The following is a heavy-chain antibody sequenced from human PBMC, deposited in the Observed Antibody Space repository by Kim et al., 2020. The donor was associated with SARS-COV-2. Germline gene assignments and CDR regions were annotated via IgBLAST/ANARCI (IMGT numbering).Heavy chain of an antibody. CDR3: VRDDCSGGRCYLAY. J-gene: IGHJ4*02. CDR1: GYTFTSYG. D-gene: IGHD2-15*01. Sequence: ASVKVSCKASGYTFTSYGISWVRQAPGQGLEWMGWISAYNGNTNFVQKLQGRVTMTTDTSTSTAYMELRSLRSDDTAVYYCVRDDCSGGRCYLAYWGQGTLVTVSS. CDR2: ISAYNGNT. V-gene: IGHV1-18*01.